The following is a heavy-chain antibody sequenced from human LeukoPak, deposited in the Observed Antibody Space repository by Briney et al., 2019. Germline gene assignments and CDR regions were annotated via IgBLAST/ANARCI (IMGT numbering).Heavy chain of an antibody. V-gene: IGHV4-61*02. Sequence: SQTLSLTCTVSGGSISSGSYYWSWIRQPAGKGLEWIGRICTSGSTNYNPSLKSRVTISVDTSKNQFSLKLSSVTAADTAVYYCARGVAVYQYYFDYWGQGTLVTVSS. CDR1: GGSISSGSYY. CDR3: ARGVAVYQYYFDY. D-gene: IGHD6-19*01. J-gene: IGHJ4*02. CDR2: ICTSGST.